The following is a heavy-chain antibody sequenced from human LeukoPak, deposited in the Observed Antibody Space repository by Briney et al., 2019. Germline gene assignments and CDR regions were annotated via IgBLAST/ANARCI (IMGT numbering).Heavy chain of an antibody. V-gene: IGHV4-4*09. CDR3: ARHLFREYSSPFDY. J-gene: IGHJ4*02. CDR1: GGSMSSYY. CDR2: IYTSGST. Sequence: PSETLSLTCTVSGGSMSSYYWSWIRQPPGKGLEWIGYIYTSGSTNYNPSLKSRVTISVDTSKNQFSLKLSSVTAADTAVYYCARHLFREYSSPFDYWGQGTLVTVSS. D-gene: IGHD6-6*01.